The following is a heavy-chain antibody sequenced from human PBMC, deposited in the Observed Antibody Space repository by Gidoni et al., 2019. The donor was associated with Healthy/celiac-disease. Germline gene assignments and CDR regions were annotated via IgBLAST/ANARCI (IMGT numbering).Heavy chain of an antibody. J-gene: IGHJ3*02. CDR3: ARGGEDYYDSSGYLDAFDI. D-gene: IGHD3-22*01. Sequence: QVQLVESGGGVVQPGRSLRLSCAASGFPFSSYGMHWVRQAPGKGLEWVAVISYDGSNKYYADSVKGRFTISRDNSKNTLYLQMNSLRAEDTAVYYCARGGEDYYDSSGYLDAFDIWGQGTMVTVSS. CDR2: ISYDGSNK. CDR1: GFPFSSYG. V-gene: IGHV3-30*19.